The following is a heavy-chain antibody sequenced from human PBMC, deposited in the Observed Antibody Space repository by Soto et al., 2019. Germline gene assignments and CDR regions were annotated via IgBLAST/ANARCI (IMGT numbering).Heavy chain of an antibody. V-gene: IGHV4-4*02. D-gene: IGHD2-21*01. CDR3: ARGSSFRGDFDV. CDR1: GGSAISSSW. J-gene: IGHJ3*01. Sequence: ASETLSLTCGVSGGSAISSSWWTWVRQSPTKGLEWIGEIYHAGSPNYNPSFQSRISISLDKSKNSFSLRLTSVTAADAAIYYCARGSSFRGDFDVWGQGTTVTVSS. CDR2: IYHAGSP.